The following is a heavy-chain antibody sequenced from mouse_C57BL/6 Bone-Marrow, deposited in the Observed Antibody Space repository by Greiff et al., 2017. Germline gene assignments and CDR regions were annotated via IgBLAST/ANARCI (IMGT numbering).Heavy chain of an antibody. V-gene: IGHV1-52*01. CDR2: IDPSDSET. CDR3: ARGWYSWFAY. CDR1: GYTFTSYW. Sequence: HVQLKQPGPELVRPGSSVKLSCKASGYTFTSYWMPWVKQRPIQGLEWIGNIDPSDSETHYNQKFKDKATLTVDKSSSTAYMQLSSLTSEDSAVYYCARGWYSWFAYWGQGTLVTVSA. D-gene: IGHD2-1*01. J-gene: IGHJ3*01.